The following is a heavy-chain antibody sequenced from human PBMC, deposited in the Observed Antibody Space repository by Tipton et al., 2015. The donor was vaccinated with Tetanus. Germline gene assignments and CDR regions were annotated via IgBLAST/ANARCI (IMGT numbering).Heavy chain of an antibody. CDR3: ARGRGVPMTYYYDSSGYYPDY. V-gene: IGHV4-31*03. CDR2: IYYSGST. D-gene: IGHD3-22*01. Sequence: TLSLTCTVSGGSISSGGYYWSWIRQHPGKGLEWIGYIYYSGSTYYNPSLKSRVTISVDTSKNQFSLKLSSVTAADTAVYYCARGRGVPMTYYYDSSGYYPDYWGQGTLVTVSS. CDR1: GGSISSGGYY. J-gene: IGHJ4*02.